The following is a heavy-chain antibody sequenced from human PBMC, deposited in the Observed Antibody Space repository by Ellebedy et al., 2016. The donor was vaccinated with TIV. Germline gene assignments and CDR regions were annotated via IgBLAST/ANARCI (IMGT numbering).Heavy chain of an antibody. CDR1: GGSISSYY. J-gene: IGHJ1*01. Sequence: SETLSLTCTVSGGSISSYYWSWIRQPPGKGLEWIGYFYYSESTNYKPSLKSRVTISVDTYKNQFSLKLSSVTAADTAVYYCARYGGFSSSPQHWGQGTLVTVSS. D-gene: IGHD6-13*01. CDR3: ARYGGFSSSPQH. V-gene: IGHV4-59*01. CDR2: FYYSEST.